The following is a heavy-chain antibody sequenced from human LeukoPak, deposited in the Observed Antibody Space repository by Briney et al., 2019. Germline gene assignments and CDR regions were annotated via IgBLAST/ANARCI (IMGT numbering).Heavy chain of an antibody. Sequence: GGSLRLSCAASGFTFSSYAMSWVRQAPGKGLEWVSVISGIGSSTYYAESVKGRFTISRDNSKNTLYLQMNSLRAEDTAVYYCAKRRAYYYESSGYYYFDYWGQGTLVTVSS. CDR3: AKRRAYYYESSGYYYFDY. J-gene: IGHJ4*02. D-gene: IGHD3-22*01. CDR2: ISGIGSST. CDR1: GFTFSSYA. V-gene: IGHV3-23*01.